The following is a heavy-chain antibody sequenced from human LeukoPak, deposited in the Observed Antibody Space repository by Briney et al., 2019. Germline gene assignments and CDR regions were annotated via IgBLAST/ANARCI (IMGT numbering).Heavy chain of an antibody. D-gene: IGHD4-23*01. J-gene: IGHJ4*02. CDR1: GYTLTELS. V-gene: IGHV1-24*01. Sequence: ASVKVSCKVSGYTLTELSMHWVRQAPGKGLEWMGGFDPEDGETIYAQKFQGRVTMTEDTSTDTAYMELSSLRSEDTAVYYCATDGDYDGSLDYWGQGTLVTVSS. CDR2: FDPEDGET. CDR3: ATDGDYDGSLDY.